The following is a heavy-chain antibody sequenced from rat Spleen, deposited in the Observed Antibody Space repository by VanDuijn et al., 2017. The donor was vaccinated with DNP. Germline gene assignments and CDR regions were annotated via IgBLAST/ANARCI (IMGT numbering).Heavy chain of an antibody. V-gene: IGHV5-29*01. CDR2: ISSDGRDT. CDR1: GFSFRSNW. D-gene: IGHD5-1*01. CDR3: ARWGGLGFDY. Sequence: EVQLVESGGGSVQPGSPLKLSCAASGFSFRSNWLNWIRQAPGKGLEWVASISSDGRDTYYRDSVKGRFTISRDNAKSTLYLQMDSLRSEDTATYYCARWGGLGFDYWGQGVMVTVSS. J-gene: IGHJ2*01.